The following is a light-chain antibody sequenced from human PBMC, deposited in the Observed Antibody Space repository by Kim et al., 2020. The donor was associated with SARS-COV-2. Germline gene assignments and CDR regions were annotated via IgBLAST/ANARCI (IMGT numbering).Light chain of an antibody. V-gene: IGKV1-39*01. J-gene: IGKJ1*01. CDR1: QSISSY. Sequence: ASVGDRVTITCRASQSISSYLNWYQEKPGKAPKLLIYAASSLQSGVPSRFSGSGSGTDFTLTISSLQPEDFATYYCQQSYSTPRTFGQGTKVDIK. CDR2: AAS. CDR3: QQSYSTPRT.